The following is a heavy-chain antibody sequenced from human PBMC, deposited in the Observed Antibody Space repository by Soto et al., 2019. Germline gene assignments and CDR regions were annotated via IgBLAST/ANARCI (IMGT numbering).Heavy chain of an antibody. CDR1: GYTFTSYY. V-gene: IGHV1-46*01. CDR2: INPSGGST. CDR3: ARDLATGRPYSSSSRGPNYMDV. D-gene: IGHD6-6*01. Sequence: ASVKVSCKASGYTFTSYYMHWVRQAPGQGLEWMGIINPSGGSTSYAQKFQGRVTMTRDTSTSTVYMELSSLRSEDTAVYYCARDLATGRPYSSSSRGPNYMDVWGKGTTVTVSS. J-gene: IGHJ6*03.